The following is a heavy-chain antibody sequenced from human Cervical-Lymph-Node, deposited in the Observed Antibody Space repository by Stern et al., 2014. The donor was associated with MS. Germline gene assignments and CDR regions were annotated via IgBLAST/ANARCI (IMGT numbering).Heavy chain of an antibody. J-gene: IGHJ6*02. D-gene: IGHD3-10*01. CDR1: GYTFTNYN. Sequence: QLVQSGAEVKKPGASVKVSCKASGYTFTNYNIDWVRQATGQGLEWMGWMNPNSGNKGYAQRFQGRVTMTRDTSTSTAYMELSSLKAEDPAVYYCARVRFYGSGIYYALGDVMDVWGQGTTVTVSS. CDR2: MNPNSGNK. V-gene: IGHV1-8*01. CDR3: ARVRFYGSGIYYALGDVMDV.